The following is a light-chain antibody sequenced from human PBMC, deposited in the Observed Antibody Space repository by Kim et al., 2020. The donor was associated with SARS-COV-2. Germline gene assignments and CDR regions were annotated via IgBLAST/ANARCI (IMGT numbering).Light chain of an antibody. V-gene: IGKV3-20*01. CDR3: QQFGTSPRT. CDR2: GAS. CDR1: QSVGSTC. J-gene: IGKJ1*01. Sequence: SPGERATLSCRASQSVGSTCLAWYQQKPGQPPRLLIYGASTRATGIPDRFSGSGSGTDFILTISGLEPEDFAVYYCQQFGTSPRTFGQGTKVDIK.